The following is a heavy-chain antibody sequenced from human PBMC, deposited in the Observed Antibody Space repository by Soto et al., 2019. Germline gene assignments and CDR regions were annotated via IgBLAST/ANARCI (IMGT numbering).Heavy chain of an antibody. V-gene: IGHV3-48*03. J-gene: IGHJ4*02. CDR3: VREGHYYFDY. CDR2: ISKSGGTT. Sequence: GVSLRLSCAASGFTFSAYGMHWVRQAPGQGLEWVSYISKSGGTTYYADSVKGRFTISRDDAKNSVYLQMSSLRPEDMAVYKCVREGHYYFDYWGQGALVTVSS. CDR1: GFTFSAYG.